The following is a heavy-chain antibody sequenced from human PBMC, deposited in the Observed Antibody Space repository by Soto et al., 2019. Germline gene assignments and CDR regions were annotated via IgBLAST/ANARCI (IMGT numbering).Heavy chain of an antibody. D-gene: IGHD5-18*01. J-gene: IGHJ3*02. Sequence: QVQLVQSGAEVKKPGSSVKVSCKASGGTFSSYAISWVRQAPGQGLEWMGGIIPIFGTANYAQKFQGRVTNTADKSTSTGYMELNSLRFEDNGVYYCAGATDTGRAPWAFDIWGQGTMVTVSS. CDR1: GGTFSSYA. CDR2: IIPIFGTA. V-gene: IGHV1-69*06. CDR3: AGATDTGRAPWAFDI.